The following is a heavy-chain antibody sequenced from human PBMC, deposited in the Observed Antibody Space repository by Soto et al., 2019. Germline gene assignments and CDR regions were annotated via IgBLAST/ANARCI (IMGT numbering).Heavy chain of an antibody. CDR2: IRNKTDGGTT. V-gene: IGHV3-15*01. CDR1: GFSFSKAW. Sequence: GGSLRLSCAASGFSFSKAWMSWVRLTPGKGLERVGRIRNKTDGGTTDYPAPVRGRFTISRDDSRSTLYLQMNSLKIEDTAVYYCITDPYYDFWSGYHFDYWGQGTLVTVSS. D-gene: IGHD3-3*01. CDR3: ITDPYYDFWSGYHFDY. J-gene: IGHJ4*02.